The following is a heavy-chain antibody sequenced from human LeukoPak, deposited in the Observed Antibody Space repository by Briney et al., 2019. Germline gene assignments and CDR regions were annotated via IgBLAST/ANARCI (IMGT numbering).Heavy chain of an antibody. CDR1: GFTVSSNY. CDR3: ARGIRGYNNGYYYYMDV. CDR2: IYSGGST. D-gene: IGHD5-18*01. V-gene: IGHV3-53*01. Sequence: PGGSLRLSCAASGFTVSSNYMSWVRQAPGKGLEWVSVIYSGGSTKYADSVKGRFTISRDNSKNTLCLQMNSLRAEDSAVYYCARGIRGYNNGYYYYMDVWGKGTTVTVSS. J-gene: IGHJ6*03.